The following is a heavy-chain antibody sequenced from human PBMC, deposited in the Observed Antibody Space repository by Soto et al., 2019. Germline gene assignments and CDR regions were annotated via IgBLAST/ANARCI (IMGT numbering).Heavy chain of an antibody. Sequence: QVQLQESGPGLVKPSQTLSLTCTVSGGSISSGGYYWSWIRQHPGKGLEWIGYIYYSGSTYYNPSLKSRVTISVDTSKNQFSLKLSSVTAADTAVYYCARGYCSGGSCFWFDPWGQGTLVTVSS. V-gene: IGHV4-31*03. CDR1: GGSISSGGYY. J-gene: IGHJ5*02. CDR2: IYYSGST. D-gene: IGHD2-15*01. CDR3: ARGYCSGGSCFWFDP.